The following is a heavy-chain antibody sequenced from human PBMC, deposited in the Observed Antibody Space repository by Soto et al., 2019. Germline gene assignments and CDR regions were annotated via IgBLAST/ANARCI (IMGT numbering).Heavy chain of an antibody. D-gene: IGHD2-15*01. CDR2: IYPGDSDT. CDR3: ARPLLGYCSGGSCYAELDY. J-gene: IGHJ4*02. CDR1: GYSFTSYW. V-gene: IGHV5-51*01. Sequence: RESLKISCKGSGYSFTSYWIGWVRHMPGKGLEWMGIIYPGDSDTRYSPSFQAQVPISAYKSISNAYLQWSRLEASDTAMYYCARPLLGYCSGGSCYAELDYWGQGTLVTVSS.